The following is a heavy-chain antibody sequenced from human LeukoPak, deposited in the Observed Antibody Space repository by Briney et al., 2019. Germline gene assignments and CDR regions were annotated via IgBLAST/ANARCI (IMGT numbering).Heavy chain of an antibody. CDR1: GFTFSSYS. CDR3: ARVHGGCSSTSCYVDY. V-gene: IGHV3-21*01. J-gene: IGHJ4*02. D-gene: IGHD2-2*01. CDR2: ISSSSYI. Sequence: PGGSLRLSCAASGFTFSSYSMDWVRQAPGKGLEWVSSISSSSYIYYADSVKGRFTISRDNAKNSLYLQMNSLRAEDTAVYYCARVHGGCSSTSCYVDYWGQGTLVTVSS.